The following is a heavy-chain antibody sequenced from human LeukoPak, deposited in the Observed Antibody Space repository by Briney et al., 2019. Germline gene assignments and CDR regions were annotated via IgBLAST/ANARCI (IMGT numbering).Heavy chain of an antibody. Sequence: GGSLRLSCAASGFTFSTYAMHWVRQAPGKGLEWVAVISYDGSNEYYADSVKGRFTISRDSSKNTLYLQMSSLRPEDTSVYHCARAGGLYNWNFGHAIDIWGQGTRVTVSS. CDR1: GFTFSTYA. CDR3: ARAGGLYNWNFGHAIDI. J-gene: IGHJ3*02. V-gene: IGHV3-30*04. CDR2: ISYDGSNE. D-gene: IGHD1-20*01.